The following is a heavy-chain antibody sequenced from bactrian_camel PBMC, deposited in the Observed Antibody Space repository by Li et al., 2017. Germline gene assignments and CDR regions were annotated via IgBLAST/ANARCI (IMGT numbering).Heavy chain of an antibody. Sequence: DVQLVESGGGLVQPGGSLRLSCATSGFTFSTYAMSWVRQAPGKGLEWVSSSGGSSTFYADSVKGRFTIARDNAKNTLYLQLNYLKTEDTAMYYCANWGDNYWGQGTQVTVS. CDR2: SGGSST. CDR1: GFTFSTYA. J-gene: IGHJ4*01. CDR3: ANWGDNY. D-gene: IGHD5*01. V-gene: IGHV3S31*01.